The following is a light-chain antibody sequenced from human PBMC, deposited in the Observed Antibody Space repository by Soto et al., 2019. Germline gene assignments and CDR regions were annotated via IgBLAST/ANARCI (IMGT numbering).Light chain of an antibody. CDR3: QQSYRTPLT. V-gene: IGKV1-39*01. CDR2: GAS. Sequence: DIQMTQSPSSLSASVGDRVTITCRASQTISDYLNWYQQKPGKAPKLLIYGASSLQSGVPSRFSGSESGTDFTLTIRSLQPEDFATYYCQQSYRTPLTFGQGTKVDIK. CDR1: QTISDY. J-gene: IGKJ1*01.